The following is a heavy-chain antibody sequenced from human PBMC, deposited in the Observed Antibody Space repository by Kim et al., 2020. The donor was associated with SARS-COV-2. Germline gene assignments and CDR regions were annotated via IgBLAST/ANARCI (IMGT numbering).Heavy chain of an antibody. Sequence: GGSLRLSCAASGFTVSSNYMSWVRQAPGKGLEWVSVIYSGGSTYYADSVMGRFTISRDNSKNTLYLQKNSLGAEDTAVYYYARSYDYVWGSAEAFDIWGQGTMVTVS. CDR3: ARSYDYVWGSAEAFDI. J-gene: IGHJ3*02. CDR1: GFTVSSNY. CDR2: IYSGGST. D-gene: IGHD3-16*01. V-gene: IGHV3-53*01.